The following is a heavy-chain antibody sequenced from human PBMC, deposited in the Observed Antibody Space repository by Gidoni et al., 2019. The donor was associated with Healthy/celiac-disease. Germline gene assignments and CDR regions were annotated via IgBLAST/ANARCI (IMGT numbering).Heavy chain of an antibody. CDR3: ARTHVLRLGELSFHP. D-gene: IGHD3-16*02. J-gene: IGHJ5*02. CDR1: RASITAGGYY. CDR2: IYYSGST. V-gene: IGHV4-31*03. Sequence: QVQLQESGGGLGKPPQPLCLTCTVPRASITAGGYYWIWIRQHPGNGLGWIGYIYYSGSTYYNPSLKSRVTISVDTSKSQFSLKLSSVTAADTAVYYCARTHVLRLGELSFHPWGQGTLVTVSS.